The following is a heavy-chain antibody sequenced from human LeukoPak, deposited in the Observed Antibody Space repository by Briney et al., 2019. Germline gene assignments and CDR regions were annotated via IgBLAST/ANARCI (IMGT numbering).Heavy chain of an antibody. Sequence: PSETLSLTCTVSGGSIGIYYWSWIRQPAGKGLEWIGRIYTSGSTNYNPSLKSRVTMSVDTSKNQFSLKLSSVTAADTAVYYCARGLRFLEWLSHHDAFDIWGQGTMVTVSS. CDR2: IYTSGST. CDR1: GGSIGIYY. V-gene: IGHV4-4*07. CDR3: ARGLRFLEWLSHHDAFDI. D-gene: IGHD3-3*01. J-gene: IGHJ3*02.